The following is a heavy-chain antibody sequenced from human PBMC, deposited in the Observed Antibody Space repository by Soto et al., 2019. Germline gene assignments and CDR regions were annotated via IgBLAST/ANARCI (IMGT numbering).Heavy chain of an antibody. J-gene: IGHJ4*02. CDR2: ISSTTNYT. CDR1: GFTFTRYS. V-gene: IGHV3-21*01. CDR3: ARESEDLTSNFDY. Sequence: EVQLVESGGGLVKPGGSLRLSCAASGFTFTRYSMNWVRQAPGKGLEWVSSISSTTNYTYYADSMKGRFTVSRDNAKNSVYLEMNSLSAEDTAVYYCARESEDLTSNFDYWGQGTLVTVSS.